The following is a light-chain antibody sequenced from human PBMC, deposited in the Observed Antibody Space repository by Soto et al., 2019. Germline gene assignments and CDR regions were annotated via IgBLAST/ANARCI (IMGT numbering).Light chain of an antibody. CDR2: AAS. CDR1: QSVSSSY. Sequence: EIVVTQSPGTLSFSPGERATLTCRASQSVSSSYLAWFQQRPGQAPRLLLYAASSRATGMPDRFSGSGSGTDFTLTISGLEPEDFAVYYCQQYGNAPFTFGSGTNVDIK. J-gene: IGKJ3*01. CDR3: QQYGNAPFT. V-gene: IGKV3-20*01.